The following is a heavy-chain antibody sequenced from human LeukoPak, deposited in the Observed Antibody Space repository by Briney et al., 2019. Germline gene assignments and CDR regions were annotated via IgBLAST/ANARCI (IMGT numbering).Heavy chain of an antibody. D-gene: IGHD3-10*01. CDR1: GFTFSSYW. V-gene: IGHV3-74*01. CDR2: INSDGSCT. CDR3: ASRAYYYGTGFDY. J-gene: IGHJ4*02. Sequence: GGSLRLSCAASGFTFSSYWMHWVRQAPGKGLVWVSRINSDGSCTSYADSVKGRFTISRDNAKNTLYLQMNSLRAEDTAVYYCASRAYYYGTGFDYWGQGALVTVSS.